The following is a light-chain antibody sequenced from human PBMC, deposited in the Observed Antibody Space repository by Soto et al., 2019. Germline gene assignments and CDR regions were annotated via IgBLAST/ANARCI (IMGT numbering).Light chain of an antibody. J-gene: IGKJ4*01. V-gene: IGKV3-20*01. CDR2: GAS. Sequence: EIVLTQSPGTLSLSPGERATLSCRASQSVSSSYSAWYQQKPGQAPRLLIYGASSRATGIPDRFSGSGSGTDFTLTISRLEPEDLAVYYCQQYGSSAPVTFGGGTKVDIK. CDR1: QSVSSSY. CDR3: QQYGSSAPVT.